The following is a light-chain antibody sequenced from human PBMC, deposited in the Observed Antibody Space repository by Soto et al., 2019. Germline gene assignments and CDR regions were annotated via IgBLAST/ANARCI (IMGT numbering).Light chain of an antibody. Sequence: QSALTQPASVSGSPGQSITISCTGTSSDVGDYKYVSWYQQHPDKAPKLIIFVNSNRPSGVSNRFSGSKSGNTASLTISGLQAEDEADYYCSSYTSSDTPYLFGTGTKVTVL. CDR2: VNS. V-gene: IGLV2-14*01. CDR3: SSYTSSDTPYL. J-gene: IGLJ1*01. CDR1: SSDVGDYKY.